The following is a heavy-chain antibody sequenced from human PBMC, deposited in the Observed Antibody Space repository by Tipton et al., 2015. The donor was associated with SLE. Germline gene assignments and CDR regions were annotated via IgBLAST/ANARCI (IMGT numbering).Heavy chain of an antibody. CDR3: ARASGGLLPFDY. J-gene: IGHJ4*02. CDR1: GGSFSDYY. D-gene: IGHD3-22*01. V-gene: IGHV4-34*01. Sequence: TLSLTCAVYGGSFSDYYWSWIRQPPGKGLEWIGEINHSGSTNYNPSLKSRVTISVDTSKNQFSLKLSSVTAADTAVYYCARASGGLLPFDYWGQGTLVTVSS. CDR2: INHSGST.